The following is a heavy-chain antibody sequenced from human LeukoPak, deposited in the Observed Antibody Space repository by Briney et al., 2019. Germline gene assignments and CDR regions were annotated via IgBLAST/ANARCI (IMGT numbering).Heavy chain of an antibody. V-gene: IGHV3-9*01. D-gene: IGHD3-3*01. CDR3: AKDISSGYYTGIDY. CDR1: GFTFDDYA. Sequence: GGSLRLSCAASGFTFDDYAMHWVRQAPGKGLEWVSGISWNSGSIGYADSVKGRFTISRDNAKNSLYLQMNSLRAEDTALYYCAKDISSGYYTGIDYWGQGTLVTVSS. CDR2: ISWNSGSI. J-gene: IGHJ4*02.